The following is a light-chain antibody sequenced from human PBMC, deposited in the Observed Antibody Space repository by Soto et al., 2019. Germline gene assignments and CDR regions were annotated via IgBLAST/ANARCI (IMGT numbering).Light chain of an antibody. CDR1: SSNIGSNT. J-gene: IGLJ1*01. CDR2: SNN. CDR3: AAWDESLNGYV. V-gene: IGLV1-44*01. Sequence: QSVLTQPPSASGTPGQRVTISCSGSSSNIGSNTVNWYQQLPGTAPKLLIYSNNQRPSGVPDRFSGSKSGTSASLDISGIQSEDEADYYCAAWDESLNGYVFGTGTKVTVL.